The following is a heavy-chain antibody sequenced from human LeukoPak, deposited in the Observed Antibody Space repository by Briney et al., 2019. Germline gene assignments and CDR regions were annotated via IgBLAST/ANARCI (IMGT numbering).Heavy chain of an antibody. CDR2: ISSSSSTI. D-gene: IGHD3-3*01. J-gene: IGHJ6*02. CDR1: GFTFSSYS. CDR3: ARHPYYDFWSGYYYGMDV. Sequence: GGSLRLSCAASGFTFSSYSMNWVRQAPGKGLEWVSYISSSSSTIYYADSVKGRFTISRDNDKNSLYLQMNSLRDEDTAGYYCARHPYYDFWSGYYYGMDVWGQGTTVTVSS. V-gene: IGHV3-48*02.